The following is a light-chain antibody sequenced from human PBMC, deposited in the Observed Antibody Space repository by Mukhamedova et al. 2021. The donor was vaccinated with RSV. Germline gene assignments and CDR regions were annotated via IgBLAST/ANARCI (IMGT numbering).Light chain of an antibody. Sequence: WYQQTPGKAPKLLIYEATNLETGVPSRFSGGASGTDYSLTINSLQPEDFATYYCQQYDNVPYTFGQGTRLEIK. V-gene: IGKV1-33*01. J-gene: IGKJ2*01. CDR2: EAT. CDR3: QQYDNVPYT.